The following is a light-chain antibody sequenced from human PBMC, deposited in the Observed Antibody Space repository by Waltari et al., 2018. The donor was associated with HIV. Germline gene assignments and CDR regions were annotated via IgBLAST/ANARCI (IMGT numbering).Light chain of an antibody. CDR3: CAYAAGHVSYV. CDR1: TTDVGYYNY. V-gene: IGLV2-11*01. Sequence: QSALTQPPSVSGSPGQSVTISCTGTTTDVGYYNYVSWYQQYPGKAPQLIIFDVNQRPAGGPGRCSGAKSGNTASLTISGLQTADEADYFCCAYAAGHVSYVFGNGTAVAVL. CDR2: DVN. J-gene: IGLJ1*01.